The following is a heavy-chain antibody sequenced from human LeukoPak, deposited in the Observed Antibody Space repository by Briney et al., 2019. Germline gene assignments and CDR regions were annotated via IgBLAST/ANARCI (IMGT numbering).Heavy chain of an antibody. CDR1: GFTFNSYW. V-gene: IGHV3-74*01. CDR3: ARISYDSSGYFDY. J-gene: IGHJ4*02. Sequence: GGSLSLSCAASGFTFNSYWMHWVRLVPGKGPVWVSHITSGGTNTNYAESVKGRFTISRDNAKNTLYLQMNSLGAEDTAMYYCARISYDSSGYFDYWGQGTLVTVSS. CDR2: ITSGGTNT. D-gene: IGHD3-22*01.